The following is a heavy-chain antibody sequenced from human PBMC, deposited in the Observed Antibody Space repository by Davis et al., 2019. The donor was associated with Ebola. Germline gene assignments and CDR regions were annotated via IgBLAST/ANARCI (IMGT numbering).Heavy chain of an antibody. J-gene: IGHJ5*02. Sequence: PGGSLRLSCATSGLTFDDYAMHWFRQAPGTVLYSFSGITLNSGTTAYADSVKGRFTISRDNAKDSLYLQMNSLRTEDTAFYYCAKDFYGSGSYIDAWGQGTLVAVSS. CDR2: ITLNSGTT. CDR3: AKDFYGSGSYIDA. CDR1: GLTFDDYA. D-gene: IGHD3-10*01. V-gene: IGHV3-9*01.